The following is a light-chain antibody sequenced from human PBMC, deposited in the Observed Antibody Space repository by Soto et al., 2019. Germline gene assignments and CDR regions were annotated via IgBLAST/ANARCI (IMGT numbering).Light chain of an antibody. V-gene: IGKV3-20*01. CDR3: QQYGSTPST. CDR2: GAS. Sequence: EIVLTQSPGTLSLSPGERATLSCRASQSVSSSYLAWYQQKPGQAPRLLIYGASSRATGIPDRFSGSGSGTDFTLTISRLEAEDFAVYYRQQYGSTPSTFGQGTKVEIK. J-gene: IGKJ1*01. CDR1: QSVSSSY.